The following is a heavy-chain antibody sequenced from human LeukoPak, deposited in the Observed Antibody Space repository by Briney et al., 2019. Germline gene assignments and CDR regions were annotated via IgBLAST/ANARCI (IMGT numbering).Heavy chain of an antibody. D-gene: IGHD2-2*01. V-gene: IGHV3-48*03. J-gene: IGHJ6*04. CDR2: ISSSGSTI. CDR1: GFPFSSYE. Sequence: GSLRLSCAASGFPFSSYEMNWVGPATGKGLEWVSYISSSGSTIYYAASVKGRFTISRDNAKNSLYLQMNSLRAEDTAVYYCARGWDIVVVPAATDGSGGMDVWGKGTTVTVSS. CDR3: ARGWDIVVVPAATDGSGGMDV.